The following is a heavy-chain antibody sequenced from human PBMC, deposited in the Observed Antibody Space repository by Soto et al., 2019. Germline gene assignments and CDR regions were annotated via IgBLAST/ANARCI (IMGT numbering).Heavy chain of an antibody. CDR2: IFYSGST. Sequence: SETLSLTCTVSGGSIRSSGYYWVCIRHHPGKGLEWIGSIFYSGSTYYNPSLKSRVTISVDTSKNQFSLKLSSVTAADTAVYYCARHLTYCSAGSCYSDFPYYGMDVWGQGTTVT. D-gene: IGHD2-15*01. J-gene: IGHJ6*02. CDR1: GGSIRSSGYY. CDR3: ARHLTYCSAGSCYSDFPYYGMDV. V-gene: IGHV4-39*01.